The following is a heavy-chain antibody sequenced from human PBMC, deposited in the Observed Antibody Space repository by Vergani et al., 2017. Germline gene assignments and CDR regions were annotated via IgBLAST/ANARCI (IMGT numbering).Heavy chain of an antibody. Sequence: QVQLVQSGAEVKKPGASVKVSCKASGGTFSSYAISWVRQAPGQGLEWMGRIIPILGIANYAQKFQGRVPITADKSTSTAYMELSSLGSEDTAVYYCARVDDSSGSNAFDIWGQGTMVTVSS. J-gene: IGHJ3*02. CDR3: ARVDDSSGSNAFDI. D-gene: IGHD3-22*01. CDR2: IIPILGIA. V-gene: IGHV1-69*04. CDR1: GGTFSSYA.